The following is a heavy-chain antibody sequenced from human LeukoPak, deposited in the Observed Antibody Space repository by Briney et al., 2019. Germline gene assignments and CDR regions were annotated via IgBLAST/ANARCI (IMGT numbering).Heavy chain of an antibody. CDR1: RFSVGDHA. V-gene: IGHV3-49*04. CDR2: IRCKAYGETT. J-gene: IGHJ6*02. Sequence: PGGSLRLSCTGSRFSVGDHAMTWVRQAPGKGLEWVGFIRCKAYGETTEYAASVNGRFTISRDDSTNTIYLQMDSLKIEDTAVYYCARGPIYLWLYYGMDVWGQGTTVTVSS. D-gene: IGHD6-19*01. CDR3: ARGPIYLWLYYGMDV.